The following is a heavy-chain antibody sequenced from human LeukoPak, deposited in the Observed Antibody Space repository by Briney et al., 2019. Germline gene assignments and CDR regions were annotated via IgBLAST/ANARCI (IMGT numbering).Heavy chain of an antibody. CDR3: ARARWELKPYFDY. Sequence: ASVKVSCKASGYTFIGYYMHWVRQAPGQGLEWMGWINPNSGGTNYAQKFQGRVTMTRDTSISTAYMELSRLRSDDTAVYYCARARWELKPYFDYWGQGTLVTVSS. CDR1: GYTFIGYY. CDR2: INPNSGGT. J-gene: IGHJ4*02. D-gene: IGHD1-26*01. V-gene: IGHV1-2*02.